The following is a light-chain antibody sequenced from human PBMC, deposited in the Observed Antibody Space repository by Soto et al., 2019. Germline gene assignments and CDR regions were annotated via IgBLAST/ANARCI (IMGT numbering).Light chain of an antibody. CDR2: GVT. J-gene: IGLJ1*01. CDR3: CSYAASSTYV. V-gene: IGLV2-23*02. Sequence: QSVLTQPASVSGSLGQSITISCTGTSSDVGSYNLVSWYQQHPGKAPKLMIYGVTKRPSGVSDRFSGSRSGNTASLTISGLQAEDESDYYCCSYAASSTYVFGSGTKLTVL. CDR1: SSDVGSYNL.